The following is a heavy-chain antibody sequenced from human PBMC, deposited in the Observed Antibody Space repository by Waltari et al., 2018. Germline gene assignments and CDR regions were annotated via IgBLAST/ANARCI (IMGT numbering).Heavy chain of an antibody. V-gene: IGHV3-7*01. Sequence: EVQLVESGGGLAQPGGSLRLSCAASGLTFSRFWMTWVRQAPGKGLEWVANINEDGSEKHYVDSVKGRFTISRDNAKNSLFLQMNSLRADDTAVYYCASGGHVDYCGQGTLVTVSS. CDR2: INEDGSEK. CDR1: GLTFSRFW. CDR3: ASGGHVDY. J-gene: IGHJ4*02.